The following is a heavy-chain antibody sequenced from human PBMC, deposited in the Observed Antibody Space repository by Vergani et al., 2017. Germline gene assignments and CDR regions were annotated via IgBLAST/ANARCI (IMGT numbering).Heavy chain of an antibody. V-gene: IGHV4-4*03. CDR3: TRGYGDYGAD. D-gene: IGHD4-17*01. J-gene: IGHJ4*02. CDR2: IYHSGAT. Sequence: QMQLQESGPGLVKPPGTLSLTCAVSGGSVSSSSCWSWVRQPPGKGLEWIGEIYHSGATNFNPSLKSRVTMSIGKSKNQFSLKLNSVTAADTAVYYCTRGYGDYGADWGQGILVTVSS. CDR1: GGSVSSSSC.